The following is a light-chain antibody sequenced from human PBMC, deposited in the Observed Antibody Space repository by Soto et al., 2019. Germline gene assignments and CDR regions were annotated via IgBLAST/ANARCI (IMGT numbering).Light chain of an antibody. J-gene: IGKJ4*01. CDR3: QQLNSYPGT. CDR2: AAS. V-gene: IGKV1-9*01. Sequence: IQMTQSPSSLSASVGDRVTITCRASQGISSYLAWYQQKPGKAPKLLIYAASTLQSGVPSRFSGSGSGTEFTLTISSLQPEDFATYYCQQLNSYPGTFGGGTKVEIK. CDR1: QGISSY.